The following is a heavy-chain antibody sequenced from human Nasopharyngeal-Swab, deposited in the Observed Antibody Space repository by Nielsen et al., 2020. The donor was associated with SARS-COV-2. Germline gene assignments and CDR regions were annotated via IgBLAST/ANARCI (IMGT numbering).Heavy chain of an antibody. J-gene: IGHJ6*02. CDR1: GFTFSSYW. Sequence: GESLKISCAASGFTFSSYWMSWVRQAPGKGLEWVANIKQDGSEKYYVDSVKGRFTISRDNAKNSLYLQMNSLRAEDTAVCYCARVGTGYGMDVWGQGTTVTVSS. D-gene: IGHD6-13*01. CDR3: ARVGTGYGMDV. CDR2: IKQDGSEK. V-gene: IGHV3-7*01.